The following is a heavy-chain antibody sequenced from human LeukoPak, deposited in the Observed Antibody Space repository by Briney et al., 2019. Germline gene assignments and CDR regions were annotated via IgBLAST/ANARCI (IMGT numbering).Heavy chain of an antibody. V-gene: IGHV1-18*04. D-gene: IGHD3-22*01. CDR2: ISAYNGNT. Sequence: GASVKVSCKASGYTFTSYGISWVRQAPGQGLEWMGWISAYNGNTNYAQKLQGRVTMTTDTSTSTVYMELSSLRSEDTAVYYCARDSSGNHWYFDLWGRGTLVTVSS. J-gene: IGHJ2*01. CDR3: ARDSSGNHWYFDL. CDR1: GYTFTSYG.